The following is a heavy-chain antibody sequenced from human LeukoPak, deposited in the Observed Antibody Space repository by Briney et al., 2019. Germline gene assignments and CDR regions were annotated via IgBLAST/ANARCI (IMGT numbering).Heavy chain of an antibody. V-gene: IGHV3-30*02. Sequence: GGSLRLSCAASGFTFSNYNMNWVRQAPGKGLQWLAFIQSDGNNKYYADSVKGRFTISRDNSKNTLFLQMDSLRAEDTAIYYCARALYVASWFDPWGQGTLVTVSS. CDR2: IQSDGNNK. D-gene: IGHD2-8*01. CDR3: ARALYVASWFDP. CDR1: GFTFSNYN. J-gene: IGHJ5*02.